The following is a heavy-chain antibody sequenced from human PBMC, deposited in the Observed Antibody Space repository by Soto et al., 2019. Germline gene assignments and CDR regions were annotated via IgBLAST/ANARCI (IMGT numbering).Heavy chain of an antibody. V-gene: IGHV4-39*01. Sequence: SETLSLTCIVSGESISSSSYYWGWIRQPPGKGLEWIGSIYYSGRTYYNPSFKSRVTISIDTSKDQFSLKLSSVTATDTAVYYCARQRTTVVTQAYFDHWGQGALVTVSS. J-gene: IGHJ4*02. D-gene: IGHD2-21*02. CDR2: IYYSGRT. CDR3: ARQRTTVVTQAYFDH. CDR1: GESISSSSYY.